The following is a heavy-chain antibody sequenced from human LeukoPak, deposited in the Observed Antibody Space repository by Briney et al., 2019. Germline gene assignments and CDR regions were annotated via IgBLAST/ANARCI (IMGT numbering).Heavy chain of an antibody. V-gene: IGHV3-30*18. CDR2: ISYDGSNK. CDR3: AKVYSSGPINDY. D-gene: IGHD6-19*01. Sequence: GRSLRLSCAASGFTFSSYGMHWVRQAPGKGLEWVAVISYDGSNKYYADSVKGRFTISRDNSKNTLYLQMNSLRAEDTAVYYCAKVYSSGPINDYWGQGTLVTVSS. CDR1: GFTFSSYG. J-gene: IGHJ4*02.